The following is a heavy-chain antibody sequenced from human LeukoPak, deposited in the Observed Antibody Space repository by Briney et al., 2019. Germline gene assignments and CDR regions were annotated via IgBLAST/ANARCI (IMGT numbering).Heavy chain of an antibody. D-gene: IGHD6-19*01. Sequence: SETLSLTCTVSGGSTSSYYWSWIRQPPGKGLEWIGYIYYSGSTNYNPSLKSRVTISVDTSKNQFSLKLSSVTAADTAVYYCARVRQWLFGYYFDYGGQGTLVTVSS. CDR2: IYYSGST. CDR3: ARVRQWLFGYYFDY. CDR1: GGSTSSYY. J-gene: IGHJ4*02. V-gene: IGHV4-59*01.